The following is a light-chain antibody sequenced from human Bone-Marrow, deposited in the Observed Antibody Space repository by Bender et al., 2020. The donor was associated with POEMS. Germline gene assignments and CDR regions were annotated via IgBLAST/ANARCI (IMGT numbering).Light chain of an antibody. J-gene: IGLJ3*02. CDR2: DVS. V-gene: IGLV2-14*03. CDR1: SSDVGAYDY. Sequence: QSALTQPASVSGSPGQPITISCTGTSSDVGAYDYVSWYQQHPGKAPKLMIYDVSNRPSGVSNRFSGSKSGNTASLTISGLQAEDEAHYYCNSFTTSMTWVFGGGTKLTVL. CDR3: NSFTTSMTWV.